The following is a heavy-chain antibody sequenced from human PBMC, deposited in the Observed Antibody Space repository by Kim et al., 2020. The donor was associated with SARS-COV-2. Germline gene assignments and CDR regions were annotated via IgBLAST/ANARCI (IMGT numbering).Heavy chain of an antibody. Sequence: GGSLRLSCAASGFTFSDYYMSWIRQAPGKGLEWVSYISSSSSYTNYADSVKGRFTISRDNAKNSLYLQMNSLRAEDTAVYYCAREITMIVAGAVDYWGQGTLVTVSS. D-gene: IGHD3-22*01. CDR1: GFTFSDYY. J-gene: IGHJ4*02. CDR3: AREITMIVAGAVDY. V-gene: IGHV3-11*05. CDR2: ISSSSSYT.